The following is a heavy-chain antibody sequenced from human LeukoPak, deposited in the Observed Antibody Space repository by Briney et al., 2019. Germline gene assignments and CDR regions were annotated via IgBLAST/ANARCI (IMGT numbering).Heavy chain of an antibody. J-gene: IGHJ4*02. Sequence: GGSLRLSCAASGFTFSRYAMTWVRQAPGKGLEWVSSIGPSNGTTYYAESVKGRFTISRDNSENTLYLQLNSLRADDTAIYYCAKRSTSGWFYFDYWGQGTLVTVSS. CDR3: AKRSTSGWFYFDY. V-gene: IGHV3-23*01. CDR1: GFTFSRYA. CDR2: IGPSNGTT. D-gene: IGHD6-19*01.